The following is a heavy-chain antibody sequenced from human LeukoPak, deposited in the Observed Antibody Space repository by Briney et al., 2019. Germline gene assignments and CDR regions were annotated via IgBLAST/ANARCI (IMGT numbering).Heavy chain of an antibody. Sequence: ASVKVSCKASGYTFTNYAINWVRQAPGKGLEWMGWINANTGNPTYALGFTGRFVLSLDTSVSTAYLQISSLKAEDTAVYYCARAGGYCGRISRPYYFDYWGQGSLVAVSS. CDR1: GYTFTNYA. V-gene: IGHV7-4-1*02. J-gene: IGHJ4*02. CDR2: INANTGNP. CDR3: ARAGGYCGRISRPYYFDY. D-gene: IGHD2-2*01.